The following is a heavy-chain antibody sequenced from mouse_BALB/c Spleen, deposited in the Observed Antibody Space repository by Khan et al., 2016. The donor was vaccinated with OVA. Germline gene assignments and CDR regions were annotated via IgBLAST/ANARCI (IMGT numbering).Heavy chain of an antibody. CDR2: IDPFNGST. Sequence: EVQLQQSGPELMKPGASVKISCKASGYSFTDYYIHWVKQSHGQSLEWIGYIDPFNGSTNFNQKFKGTATLTVDKSSSTAYMHLNSLTSEDSVVYYCTRLGTTGWFAYWGQGTLVTVSA. V-gene: IGHV1S135*01. CDR3: TRLGTTGWFAY. D-gene: IGHD2-13*01. CDR1: GYSFTDYY. J-gene: IGHJ3*01.